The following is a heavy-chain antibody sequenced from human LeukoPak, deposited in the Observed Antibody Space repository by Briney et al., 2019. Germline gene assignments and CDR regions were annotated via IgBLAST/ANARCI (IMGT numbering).Heavy chain of an antibody. CDR2: IYHRGSR. J-gene: IGHJ4*02. CDR1: GDSFTRSTYY. CDR3: VRLPGVYSSSFDT. Sequence: SETLSLTCTVSGDSFTRSTYYWGWVRQTPRKGLEWIATIYHRGSRYYNPSLESRVTMSIDSNRFSLKLRSVTATDSGVYHCVRLPGVYSSSFDTWGRGALVIVSS. V-gene: IGHV4-39*02. D-gene: IGHD3-10*01.